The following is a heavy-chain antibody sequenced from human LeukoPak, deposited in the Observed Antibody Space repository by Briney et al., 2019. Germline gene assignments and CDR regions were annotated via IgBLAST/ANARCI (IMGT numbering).Heavy chain of an antibody. CDR2: IYYSGAT. Sequence: SETLSLTCTVSGGSISNYYWSWIRQPPGKGLEWIGHIYYSGATKYNPSLKSRITISVDTSKNQFSLMLTSVTAADTAVYYCARFGITVVRGGKYYFDYWGQGTLVTVSS. V-gene: IGHV4-59*08. D-gene: IGHD3-10*01. CDR1: GGSISNYY. CDR3: ARFGITVVRGGKYYFDY. J-gene: IGHJ4*02.